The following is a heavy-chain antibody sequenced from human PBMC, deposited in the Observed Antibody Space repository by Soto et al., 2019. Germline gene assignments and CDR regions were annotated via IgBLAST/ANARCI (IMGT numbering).Heavy chain of an antibody. V-gene: IGHV3-23*01. CDR1: GFTFSSYA. CDR2: ISGSGGST. D-gene: IGHD6-13*01. J-gene: IGHJ5*02. Sequence: GGSLRLSCAASGFTFSSYAMSWVRQAPGKGLEWVSAISGSGGSTYYADSVKGRFTISRDISKNTLYLQMNSLRAEDTAVYYCAKDTGKYSSRRFDPWGQGTLVTVSS. CDR3: AKDTGKYSSRRFDP.